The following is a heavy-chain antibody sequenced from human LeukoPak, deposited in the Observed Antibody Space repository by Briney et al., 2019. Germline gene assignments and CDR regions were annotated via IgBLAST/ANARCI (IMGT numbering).Heavy chain of an antibody. CDR3: ARYDYGGNGYFQH. J-gene: IGHJ1*01. CDR2: IYYSGST. Sequence: SETLSLTCTVSGGSISSYYWSWIRQPPGKGLEWIGYIYYSGSTNYNPSLESRVTISVDTSKNQFSLKLSSVTAADTAVYYCARYDYGGNGYFQHWGQGTLVTVSS. V-gene: IGHV4-59*01. D-gene: IGHD4-23*01. CDR1: GGSISSYY.